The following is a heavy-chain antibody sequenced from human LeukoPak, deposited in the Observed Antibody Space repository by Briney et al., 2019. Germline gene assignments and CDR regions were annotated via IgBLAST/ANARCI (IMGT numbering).Heavy chain of an antibody. Sequence: GGSLRLSCAASGFTFSSYAMSLVRQAPGKGLEWVSAMSGSGGSTYYADSVKGRFTISRDNSKNTLYLQMNSLRAEDTAVYYCARRPYCSSTSCYTWYFDLWGRGTLVTVSS. V-gene: IGHV3-23*01. CDR3: ARRPYCSSTSCYTWYFDL. J-gene: IGHJ2*01. CDR2: MSGSGGST. CDR1: GFTFSSYA. D-gene: IGHD2-2*02.